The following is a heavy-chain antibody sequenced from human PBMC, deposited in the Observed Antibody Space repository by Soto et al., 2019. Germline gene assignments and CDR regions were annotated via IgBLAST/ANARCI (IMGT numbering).Heavy chain of an antibody. J-gene: IGHJ4*02. CDR1: GGSISSYY. Sequence: QVQLQESGPGLVKPSETLSLTCTVSGGSISSYYWSWIRQPPGKGLEWIGYIYYSGSTNYNPSLKSRVTISVDTSKNRFSLKLSSVTAADTAVYYCASTGVDTAMVAPFDYWGQGTLVTVSS. CDR2: IYYSGST. V-gene: IGHV4-59*01. CDR3: ASTGVDTAMVAPFDY. D-gene: IGHD5-18*01.